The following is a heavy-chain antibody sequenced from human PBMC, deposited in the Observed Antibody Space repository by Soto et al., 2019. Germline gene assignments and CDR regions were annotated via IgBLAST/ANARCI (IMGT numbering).Heavy chain of an antibody. CDR2: IKSKTDGGTT. CDR1: GFTFSNAW. V-gene: IGHV3-15*07. CDR3: TTYTAMVTAPYYYGMDV. Sequence: EVQLVESGGGLVKPGGSLRLSCAASGFTFSNAWMNWVRQAPGKGLAWVGRIKSKTDGGTTDYAAPVKGRFTISRDDSKNTLYLQMNSLKTEDTAVYYCTTYTAMVTAPYYYGMDVWGQGTTVTVSS. D-gene: IGHD5-18*01. J-gene: IGHJ6*02.